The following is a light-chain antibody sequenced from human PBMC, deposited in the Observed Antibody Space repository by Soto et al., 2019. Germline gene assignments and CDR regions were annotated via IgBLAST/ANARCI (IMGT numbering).Light chain of an antibody. Sequence: EIVLTQSPATLSLSPGERGTLSCRASESVTNYLAWYQQKPGQAPRLLVYDVSNRATGIPDRFSGSGSGTDFTLTVSRLEPEDFAVYYCQQYGSSPRTFGQGTKLEIK. J-gene: IGKJ2*01. CDR3: QQYGSSPRT. CDR2: DVS. CDR1: ESVTNY. V-gene: IGKV3-20*01.